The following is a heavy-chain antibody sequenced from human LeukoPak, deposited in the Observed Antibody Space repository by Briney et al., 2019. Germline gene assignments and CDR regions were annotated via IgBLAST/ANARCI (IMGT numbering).Heavy chain of an antibody. CDR3: ARGGSGGWYYFDY. CDR2: INPNSGGT. CDR1: GYTSTGYY. V-gene: IGHV1-2*02. D-gene: IGHD6-19*01. Sequence: ASVKVSCKASGYTSTGYYMHWVRQAPGQGLEWMGWINPNSGGTNYAQKFQGRVTMTRDTSISTAYMELSRLRSDDTAVYYCARGGSGGWYYFDYWGQGALVTVSS. J-gene: IGHJ4*02.